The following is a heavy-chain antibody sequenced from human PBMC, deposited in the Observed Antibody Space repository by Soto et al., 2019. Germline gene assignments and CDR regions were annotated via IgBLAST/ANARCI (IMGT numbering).Heavy chain of an antibody. CDR3: TSDYGLDF. CDR1: GFIFSSFG. CDR2: ISGSGGTT. D-gene: IGHD4-17*01. J-gene: IGHJ4*02. Sequence: EVQLLESGGGLVQPGGSLRLSCVASGFIFSSFGMSWVRQAPGKGLEWVSGISGSGGTTYYVNSVKGRFTISRDNSKNTVFLQMNTLRAADTAVYYCTSDYGLDFWGQGARVTVSS. V-gene: IGHV3-23*01.